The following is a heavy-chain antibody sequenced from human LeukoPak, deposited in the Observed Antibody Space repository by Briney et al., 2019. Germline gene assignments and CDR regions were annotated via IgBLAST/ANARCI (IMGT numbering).Heavy chain of an antibody. CDR2: INHSGST. D-gene: IGHD3-22*01. J-gene: IGHJ4*02. CDR3: ARRVHYYDSSGFFDY. V-gene: IGHV4-34*01. Sequence: SETLSLTCAVYGGSFSGYYWSWIRQPPGKGLEWIGEINHSGSTNYNPSLKSRVTISVDTSKNQFSLKLNSLTAADTAVYYCARRVHYYDSSGFFDYWGQGTLVTVSS. CDR1: GGSFSGYY.